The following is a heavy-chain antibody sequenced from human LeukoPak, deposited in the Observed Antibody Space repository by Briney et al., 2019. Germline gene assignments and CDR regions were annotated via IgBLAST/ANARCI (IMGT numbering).Heavy chain of an antibody. Sequence: GGSLRLSCAASGFPFSGYGMHWVRQAPGKGLEWVAVAYGDGSSQYYADSVKGRFSISKDISKNTLSLQMNSLRAEDTAVYSCATGGNFYYSHWGQGTLVTVSS. D-gene: IGHD4-11*01. J-gene: IGHJ1*01. CDR3: ATGGNFYYSH. CDR2: AYGDGSSQ. V-gene: IGHV3-33*01. CDR1: GFPFSGYG.